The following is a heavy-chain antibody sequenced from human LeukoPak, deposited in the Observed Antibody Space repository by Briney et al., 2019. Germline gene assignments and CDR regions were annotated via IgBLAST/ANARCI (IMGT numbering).Heavy chain of an antibody. V-gene: IGHV4-4*02. CDR2: MYHSGST. CDR3: ARLADGYYYYYYMDV. D-gene: IGHD5-24*01. CDR1: GGSISSNNW. Sequence: SGTLSLTCAISGGSISSNNWWSWVRQAPGKGLEWIGEMYHSGSTNYNPSLKSRVTISIDKSRNQFSLKLTSVTAADTAVYYCARLADGYYYYYYMDVWGKGTTVTVSS. J-gene: IGHJ6*03.